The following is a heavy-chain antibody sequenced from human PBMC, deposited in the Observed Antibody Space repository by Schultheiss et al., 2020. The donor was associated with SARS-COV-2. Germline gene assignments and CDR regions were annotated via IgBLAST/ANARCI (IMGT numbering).Heavy chain of an antibody. CDR2: ISSSSSTI. CDR3: AREGEAADGYYYYYMDV. J-gene: IGHJ6*03. CDR1: GFTFSSYS. V-gene: IGHV3-48*01. D-gene: IGHD3-10*01. Sequence: GGSLRLSCAASGFTFSSYSMNWVRQAPGKGLEWVSYISSSSSTIYYADSVKGRFTISRDNAKNSLYLQMNSLRAEDTAVYYCAREGEAADGYYYYYMDVWGKGTTVTGSS.